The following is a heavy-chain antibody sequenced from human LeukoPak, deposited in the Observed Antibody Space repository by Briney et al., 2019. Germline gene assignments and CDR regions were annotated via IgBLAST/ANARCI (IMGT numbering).Heavy chain of an antibody. CDR3: AKAGQTYYYDSSGYYLTFLGY. CDR1: GFTFSSYA. Sequence: GGSLRLSCAASGFTFSSYAMSWVRQAPGKGLEWVSAISGSGGSTYYADSVKGRFTISRGNSKNTLYLQMNSLRAEDTAVYYCAKAGQTYYYDSSGYYLTFLGYWGQGTLVTVSS. D-gene: IGHD3-22*01. CDR2: ISGSGGST. J-gene: IGHJ4*02. V-gene: IGHV3-23*01.